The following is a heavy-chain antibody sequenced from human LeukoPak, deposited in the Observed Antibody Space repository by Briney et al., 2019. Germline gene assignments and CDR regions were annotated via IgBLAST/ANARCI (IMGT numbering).Heavy chain of an antibody. CDR1: GDSISSGGYY. V-gene: IGHV4-31*03. D-gene: IGHD6-25*01. Sequence: SQTLSLTCTVSGDSISSGGYYWSWIRQHPGKGLEWIGYIYYSGSTYYNPSLKSRVTISVDTSKNQFSLKLSSVTAADTAVYYCARDVAAENNWFDPWGQGTLVTVSS. CDR3: ARDVAAENNWFDP. J-gene: IGHJ5*02. CDR2: IYYSGST.